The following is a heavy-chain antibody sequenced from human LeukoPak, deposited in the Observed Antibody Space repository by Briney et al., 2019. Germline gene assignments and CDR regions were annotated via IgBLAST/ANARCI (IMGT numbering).Heavy chain of an antibody. CDR2: IYSSGST. Sequence: SETLSLTCTVSGGSISSYYWSWIRQPPGKGLEWIGYIYSSGSTNYNPSLESRVTISVDTSKNQFSLKLSSVTAADPAVYYCARRGYSTGWYYFDYWGQGTLVTVSS. J-gene: IGHJ4*02. V-gene: IGHV4-59*08. CDR1: GGSISSYY. D-gene: IGHD6-19*01. CDR3: ARRGYSTGWYYFDY.